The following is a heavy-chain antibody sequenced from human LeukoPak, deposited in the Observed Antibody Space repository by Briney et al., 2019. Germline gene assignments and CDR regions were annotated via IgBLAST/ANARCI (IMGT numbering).Heavy chain of an antibody. Sequence: AGGSLRLSCAGSGFTFSNHWMTWVRQAPGKGLEWVANIKTDGSQIYNVDSVKGRFTISRDNAKNSLYLQMNSLRAEDTAVYYCARDLNWETYWGQGTLVSVSS. CDR2: IKTDGSQI. CDR3: ARDLNWETY. CDR1: GFTFSNHW. J-gene: IGHJ4*02. V-gene: IGHV3-7*01. D-gene: IGHD7-27*01.